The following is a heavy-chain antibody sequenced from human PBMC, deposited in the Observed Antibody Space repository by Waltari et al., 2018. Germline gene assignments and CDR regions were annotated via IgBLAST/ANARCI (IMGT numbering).Heavy chain of an antibody. CDR3: TRQTLGYCTSAACRRLEA. J-gene: IGHJ5*02. CDR2: IYHDGTT. V-gene: IGHV4-38-2*01. Sequence: QVQLQASGPRLVQPSATLSLTFDVSGYAINSCFYWGRSRQAPEKGLEWIATIYHDGTTFYNPSLTSRVTTSMDTSKNQISLKLKSVTAADTAVYYCTRQTLGYCTSAACRRLEAWGQGTLVTVSS. D-gene: IGHD2-8*02. CDR1: GYAINSCFY.